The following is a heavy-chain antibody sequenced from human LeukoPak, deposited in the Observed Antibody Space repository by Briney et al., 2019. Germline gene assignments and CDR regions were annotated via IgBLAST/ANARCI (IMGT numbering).Heavy chain of an antibody. D-gene: IGHD4-23*01. J-gene: IGHJ3*01. V-gene: IGHV3-74*01. CDR2: INSDGTST. Sequence: GGSLRLSCAASGFTFSNYWVHWVRQAPGKGLVWVSRINSDGTSTSNADLVEGGFTITRDSAKNTVSLQMNSLRAEATAVYYCVTLTTAVSEHAIFLWGQGTMVTVSS. CDR1: GFTFSNYW. CDR3: VTLTTAVSEHAIFL.